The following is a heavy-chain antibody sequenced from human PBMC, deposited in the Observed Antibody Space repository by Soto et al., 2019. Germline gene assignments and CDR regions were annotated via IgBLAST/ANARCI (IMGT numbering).Heavy chain of an antibody. CDR1: GGSFSGDH. V-gene: IGHV4-34*01. CDR3: ARRYCSTTSCLAGFDP. J-gene: IGHJ5*02. D-gene: IGHD2-2*01. CDR2: INHSGRT. Sequence: SGTLSHTSAVYGGSFSGDHGSCIRPPPGKGLEWIGEINHSGRTNYNPSLKSRVTISVDMSKKQISLRLNSVTAADTAVYYCARRYCSTTSCLAGFDPWGRGTLVNVSA.